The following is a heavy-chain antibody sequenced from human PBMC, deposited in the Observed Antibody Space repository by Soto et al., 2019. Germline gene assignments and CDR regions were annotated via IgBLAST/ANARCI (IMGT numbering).Heavy chain of an antibody. J-gene: IGHJ6*02. CDR1: GGSISSGDYY. CDR3: ASAGIAAAGHYYYGIDV. V-gene: IGHV4-30-4*01. D-gene: IGHD6-13*01. Sequence: QVQLQESGPGLVKPSQTLSLTCTVSGGSISSGDYYWSWIRQPPGKGLEWIGYIYYSGSTYYNPSPKTRVTISVDTSKNQFSLKLSSVTAADTAVYYCASAGIAAAGHYYYGIDVCGQGTTVTVAS. CDR2: IYYSGST.